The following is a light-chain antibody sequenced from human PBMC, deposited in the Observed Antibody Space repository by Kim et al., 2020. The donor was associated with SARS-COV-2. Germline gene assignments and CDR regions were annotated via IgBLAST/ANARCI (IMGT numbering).Light chain of an antibody. CDR3: SSYTSSGTVI. J-gene: IGLJ2*01. CDR2: DVN. Sequence: QSIPISCPGTSSDVVTYNYVSWYQQHPGKAPKLMIYDVNNRPSGVSDRFSGLKSGNTASLTISGLQAEDEADYYCSSYTSSGTVIFGGGTKVTVL. CDR1: SSDVVTYNY. V-gene: IGLV2-14*03.